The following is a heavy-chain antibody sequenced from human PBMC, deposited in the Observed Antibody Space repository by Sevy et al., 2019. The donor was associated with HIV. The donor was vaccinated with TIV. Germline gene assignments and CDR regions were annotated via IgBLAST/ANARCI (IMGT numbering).Heavy chain of an antibody. CDR1: GGSTSTYY. J-gene: IGHJ6*02. CDR3: ARGGGRTDWGMDV. D-gene: IGHD1-1*01. CDR2: ISDSGFS. V-gene: IGHV4-59*01. Sequence: SETLSLTCTVSGGSTSTYYWNWIRQPPGKGLEWIVYISDSGFSNDNPSLRSRVTISIDTSKNQFSLRLTSVSAADTAVYYCARGGGRTDWGMDVWGPGTTVTVSS.